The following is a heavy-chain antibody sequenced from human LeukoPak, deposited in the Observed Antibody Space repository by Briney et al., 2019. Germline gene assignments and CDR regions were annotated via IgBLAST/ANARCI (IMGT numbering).Heavy chain of an antibody. D-gene: IGHD2-15*01. V-gene: IGHV1-18*01. CDR3: ARDRLTYCSGGSCYSFKSSPILYYFDY. CDR2: ISAYDGET. J-gene: IGHJ4*02. CDR1: GYIFTNYG. Sequence: GASVKVSCKASGYIFTNYGISFFRQAPGQGLEWVTWISAYDGETKNAQKFQDRVTMTIDTATSTAYMELRTLRSDDTAVYYCARDRLTYCSGGSCYSFKSSPILYYFDYWGQGTLVTVSS.